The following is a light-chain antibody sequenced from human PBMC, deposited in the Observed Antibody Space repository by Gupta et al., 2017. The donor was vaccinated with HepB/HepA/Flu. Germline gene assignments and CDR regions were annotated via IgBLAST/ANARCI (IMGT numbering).Light chain of an antibody. CDR1: ESIGRT. Sequence: EIVLTQSPDFQSVTPKEKVTITCRASESIGRTLHWYQQKPGQSPKLLIKYASQSFSGVPSRFSGSGSGTEFTLTIDSLEAEDAAVYYCHQTTTLGRSFGQGTKLEIK. J-gene: IGKJ2*04. CDR2: YAS. V-gene: IGKV6-21*01. CDR3: HQTTTLGRS.